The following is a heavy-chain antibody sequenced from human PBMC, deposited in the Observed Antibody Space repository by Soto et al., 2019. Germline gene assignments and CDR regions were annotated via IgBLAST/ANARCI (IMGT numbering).Heavy chain of an antibody. CDR1: GGSFSNYA. D-gene: IGHD2-15*01. CDR2: IIPIFGTP. CDR3: VARRYCSGGTCPDYFDY. Sequence: VQPVQSGAEVKKPGSSVKVSCKASGGSFSNYAISWVRQAPGQGLEWMGGIIPIFGTPNYAQKLQGRVTITADESTITAYMELSSLRSEDTAVYYCVARRYCSGGTCPDYFDYWGQGTLVIVSS. V-gene: IGHV1-69*01. J-gene: IGHJ4*02.